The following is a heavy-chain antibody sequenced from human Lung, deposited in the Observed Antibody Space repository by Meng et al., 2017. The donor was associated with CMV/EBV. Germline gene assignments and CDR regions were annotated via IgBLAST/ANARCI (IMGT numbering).Heavy chain of an antibody. CDR3: ARDRYFDWLGDAFDI. D-gene: IGHD3-9*01. V-gene: IGHV3-7*01. CDR1: GFTFSSYW. Sequence: GGSLRLXCAASGFTFSSYWMSWVRQAPGKGLEWVANIKQDGSEKYYVDSVKGRFTISRDNAKNSLYLQMNSLRAEDTAVYYCARDRYFDWLGDAFDIWGQGTXV. J-gene: IGHJ3*02. CDR2: IKQDGSEK.